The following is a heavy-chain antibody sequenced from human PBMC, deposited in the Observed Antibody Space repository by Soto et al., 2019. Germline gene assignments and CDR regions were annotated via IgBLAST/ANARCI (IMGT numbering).Heavy chain of an antibody. CDR2: IIPIFGTA. J-gene: IGHJ5*02. V-gene: IGHV1-69*06. CDR1: GGTFGSYA. D-gene: IGHD2-15*01. CDR3: ARIYCSGGSCYSAGWFDP. Sequence: SVKVSCKASGGTFGSYAISWVRQAPGQGLEWMGGIIPIFGTANYAQKFQGRVTITADKSTSTAYMELSSLRSEDTAVYYCARIYCSGGSCYSAGWFDPWGQGTLVTVSS.